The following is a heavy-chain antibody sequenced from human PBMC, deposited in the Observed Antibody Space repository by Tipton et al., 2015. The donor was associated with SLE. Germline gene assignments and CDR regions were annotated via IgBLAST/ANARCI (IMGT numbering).Heavy chain of an antibody. V-gene: IGHV4-34*01. Sequence: GLVKPSETLSLVCVVNRGSLTGYSWNWIRQFPGKGLEWIGEINYSGSTNYNPSLKSRVTISIGTSKNQLSLKLTSVTAADTALYYCARGVAHYYDSGSFDIWGQGTMVTVSS. D-gene: IGHD3-22*01. J-gene: IGHJ3*02. CDR3: ARGVAHYYDSGSFDI. CDR1: RGSLTGYS. CDR2: INYSGST.